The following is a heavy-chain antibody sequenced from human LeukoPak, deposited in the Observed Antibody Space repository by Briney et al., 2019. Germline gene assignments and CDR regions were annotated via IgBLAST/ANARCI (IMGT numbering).Heavy chain of an antibody. CDR2: ISSSGSTI. CDR3: TKDFGITGTGGAYFDY. D-gene: IGHD1-20*01. V-gene: IGHV3-11*04. Sequence: GGSLRLSCAASGFTFSDYYMSWIRQAPGKGLEWVSYISSSGSTIYYADSVKGRFTISRDNSKNTLYLQMNSLRAEDTAVYYCTKDFGITGTGGAYFDYWGQGTLITVSS. J-gene: IGHJ4*02. CDR1: GFTFSDYY.